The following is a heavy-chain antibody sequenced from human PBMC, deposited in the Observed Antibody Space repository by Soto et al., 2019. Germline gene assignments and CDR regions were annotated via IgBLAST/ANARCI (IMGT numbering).Heavy chain of an antibody. D-gene: IGHD4-17*01. CDR3: ARDRTYGDNLPYYYYGMDV. V-gene: IGHV1-18*01. CDR1: GYTFTSYG. Sequence: ASVKVSCKASGYTFTSYGISWVRQAPGQGLEWMGWISAYNGNTNYAQKLQGRVTMTTDTSTSTAYMELSSLRSDDTAVYYCARDRTYGDNLPYYYYGMDVWGQGTTVTVSS. CDR2: ISAYNGNT. J-gene: IGHJ6*02.